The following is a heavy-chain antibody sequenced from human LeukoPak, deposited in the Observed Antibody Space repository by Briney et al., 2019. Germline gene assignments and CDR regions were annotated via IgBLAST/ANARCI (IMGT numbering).Heavy chain of an antibody. CDR1: GGTFSSYT. CDR3: ARGLVVVPEYFDY. CDR2: IIPILGIA. J-gene: IGHJ4*02. D-gene: IGHD3-22*01. V-gene: IGHV1-69*02. Sequence: SVKVSCKASGGTFSSYTISWVRQAPGQGLEWMGRIIPILGIANYAQKFQGRVTITADKSTSTAYMKLSSLRSEDTAVYYCARGLVVVPEYFDYWGQGTLVTVSS.